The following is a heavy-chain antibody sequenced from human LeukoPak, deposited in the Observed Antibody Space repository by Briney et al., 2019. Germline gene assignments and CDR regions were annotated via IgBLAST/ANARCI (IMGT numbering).Heavy chain of an antibody. CDR2: ISGSGGST. CDR1: GFTFSSYA. Sequence: GGSLRLSCAASGFTFSSYAMSWVRQAPGKGLEWVSAISGSGGSTYYADSVKGRFTISRDNSKNTLYLQMNSLRAEDAAVYYCANGGPYSSQNWFDPWGQGTLVTVSS. J-gene: IGHJ5*02. D-gene: IGHD6-19*01. CDR3: ANGGPYSSQNWFDP. V-gene: IGHV3-23*01.